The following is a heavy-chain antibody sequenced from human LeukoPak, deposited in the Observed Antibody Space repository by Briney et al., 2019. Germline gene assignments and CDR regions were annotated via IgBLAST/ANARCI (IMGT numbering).Heavy chain of an antibody. CDR3: TRVSIAWSNLYFDY. CDR1: GYTFTDYY. D-gene: IGHD1-14*01. V-gene: IGHV1-2*02. Sequence: VASVKVSCKASGYTFTDYYIHWVRQTPGQRLEWMGRINPKTGGTNYAQNFQGRVTMTGDTSINTASIELTSLTSGDTAVYYCTRVSIAWSNLYFDYWGQGTLVTVSS. CDR2: INPKTGGT. J-gene: IGHJ4*02.